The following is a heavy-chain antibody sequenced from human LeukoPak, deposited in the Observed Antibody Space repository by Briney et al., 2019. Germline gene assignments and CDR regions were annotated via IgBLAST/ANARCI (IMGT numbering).Heavy chain of an antibody. J-gene: IGHJ2*01. Sequence: GGSLRLSCEASGFTFSSHWMSWVRQAPGKGLEWVANIKQDGSEKYYVDSVKGRFTISRDHSRNTLFLQMNTLRGEDTAVYYCTRWNGGDWYFDLWGRGTLVTVSS. CDR1: GFTFSSHW. D-gene: IGHD1-1*01. V-gene: IGHV3-7*03. CDR2: IKQDGSEK. CDR3: TRWNGGDWYFDL.